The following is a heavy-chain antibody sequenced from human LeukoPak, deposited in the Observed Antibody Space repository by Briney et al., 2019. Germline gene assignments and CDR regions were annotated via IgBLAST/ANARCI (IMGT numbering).Heavy chain of an antibody. D-gene: IGHD1-26*01. Sequence: GGSLRLSCAASGFTVSSNYMSWVRQAPGKGLEWVSVIYSDGSTYYADSVKGRFTISRDNSKNTLYLQMNSLRAEDTAVYYCARSVGATNYFDYWGQGTLVTVSS. J-gene: IGHJ4*02. CDR1: GFTVSSNY. V-gene: IGHV3-53*01. CDR3: ARSVGATNYFDY. CDR2: IYSDGST.